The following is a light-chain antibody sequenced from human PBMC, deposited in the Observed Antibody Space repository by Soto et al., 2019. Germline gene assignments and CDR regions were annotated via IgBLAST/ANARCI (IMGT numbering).Light chain of an antibody. Sequence: IVLTQSPGTLSLSPGESATRSCRAVQSVSSNYLACFQQTPGPPPRLIIYGVSTRATGTPDRFSASGSGTDLTLTINSLDREDFAVYYCQQYGGPPWTFGQGTKVDIK. CDR3: QQYGGPPWT. V-gene: IGKV3-20*01. CDR1: QSVSSNY. J-gene: IGKJ1*01. CDR2: GVS.